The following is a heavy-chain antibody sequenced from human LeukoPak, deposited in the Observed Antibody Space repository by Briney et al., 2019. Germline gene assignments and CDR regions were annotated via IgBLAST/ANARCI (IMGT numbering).Heavy chain of an antibody. CDR3: AKDTSSSGRYFYYFNY. Sequence: PGGSLRLSCAASGFTFSSYAMSWVRQAPGKGLEWVSAISGSGGSTYYADSVKGRFTISRDNSKNTLYLQMNSLRAEDTAVYYCAKDTSSSGRYFYYFNYWGHGTLVTVSS. D-gene: IGHD6-25*01. J-gene: IGHJ4*01. CDR1: GFTFSSYA. V-gene: IGHV3-23*01. CDR2: ISGSGGST.